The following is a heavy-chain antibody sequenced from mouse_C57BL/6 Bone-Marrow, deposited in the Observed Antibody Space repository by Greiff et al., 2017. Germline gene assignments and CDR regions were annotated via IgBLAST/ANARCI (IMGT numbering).Heavy chain of an antibody. CDR1: GYTFTDYE. Sequence: QVQLQQSGAELVRPGASVTLSCKASGYTFTDYEMHWVKQTPVHGLEWIGAIDPETGGTAYNQKFKGKAILTADKSSSTAYMELRSLTSEDSAGYYCTGWDSSGQGGWFAYWGKGTLVTVSA. J-gene: IGHJ3*01. D-gene: IGHD3-2*02. V-gene: IGHV1-15*01. CDR3: TGWDSSGQGGWFAY. CDR2: IDPETGGT.